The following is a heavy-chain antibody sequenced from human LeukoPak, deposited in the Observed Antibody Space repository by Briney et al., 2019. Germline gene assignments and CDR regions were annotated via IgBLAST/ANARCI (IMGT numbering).Heavy chain of an antibody. CDR2: INFNSGGT. D-gene: IGHD6-19*01. J-gene: IGHJ4*02. Sequence: GASVKVSCKASGYTFTGHYMHWVRQAPGQGLEWMGWINFNSGGTNYAQKFQGRVTMTRDTSINTAYMELSRLRSGDTAVYYCARVFGSAWYGTCDYWGQGTLVTVSS. CDR3: ARVFGSAWYGTCDY. V-gene: IGHV1-2*02. CDR1: GYTFTGHY.